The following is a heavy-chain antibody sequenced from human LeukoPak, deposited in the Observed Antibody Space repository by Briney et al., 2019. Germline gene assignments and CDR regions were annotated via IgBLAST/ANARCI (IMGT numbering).Heavy chain of an antibody. D-gene: IGHD2-2*01. V-gene: IGHV1-24*01. CDR2: FDPEDGET. Sequence: ASVKISCKVSGYTLTELSMHWVRQAPGKGLEWMGGFDPEDGETIYAQKFQGRVTMTEDTSTDTAYMELSSLRSEDTAVYYCATSYQLLEYFDYWGQGTRVTFSS. CDR3: ATSYQLLEYFDY. J-gene: IGHJ4*02. CDR1: GYTLTELS.